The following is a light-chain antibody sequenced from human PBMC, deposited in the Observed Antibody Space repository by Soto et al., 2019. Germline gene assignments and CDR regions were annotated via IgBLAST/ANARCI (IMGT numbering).Light chain of an antibody. CDR1: SSDVGAYNYNY. V-gene: IGLV2-8*01. CDR2: EVS. Sequence: QSALTQPPSASGSPGQSVTISCTGTSSDVGAYNYNYVSWDQHHPGKAPKLVIYEVSKRPSGVPDRFSGSKSGNTASLTVSGLQADDEADYYCSSYAGSNSVLFGGGTKLTVL. J-gene: IGLJ2*01. CDR3: SSYAGSNSVL.